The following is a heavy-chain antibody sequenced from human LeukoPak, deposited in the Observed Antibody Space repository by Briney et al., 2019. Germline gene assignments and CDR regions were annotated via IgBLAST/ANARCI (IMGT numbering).Heavy chain of an antibody. V-gene: IGHV3-30*02. CDR3: AKQGLVPATAGD. Sequence: WGSLRLSCAASGFTFSTSVMHWVRQDPGKGLEWLSFIRFDGSEKYYADSVKARFSISRDNSMNTLYLQMNSLRPEDTAVYYCAKQGLVPATAGDWGQGTLVTVSS. D-gene: IGHD2-2*01. CDR1: GFTFSTSV. CDR2: IRFDGSEK. J-gene: IGHJ4*02.